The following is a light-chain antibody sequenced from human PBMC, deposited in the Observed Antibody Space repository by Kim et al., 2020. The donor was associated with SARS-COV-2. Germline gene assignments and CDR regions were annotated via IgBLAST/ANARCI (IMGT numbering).Light chain of an antibody. Sequence: DIQMTQSPSSLSASVGDRVTITRRASQGISNYLAWYQQKPGKVPILLIYNALALQSGVPSRFSGSGSGTDFTLTISSLQPEDVATYYCQKYNSAPWTFGQGTKVDIK. CDR1: QGISNY. J-gene: IGKJ1*01. CDR3: QKYNSAPWT. CDR2: NAL. V-gene: IGKV1-27*01.